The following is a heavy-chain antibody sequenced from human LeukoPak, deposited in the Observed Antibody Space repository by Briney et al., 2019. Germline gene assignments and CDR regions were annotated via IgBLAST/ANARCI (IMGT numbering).Heavy chain of an antibody. CDR3: ARRRKLWFGEFGWFDP. Sequence: PSGTLSLTCAVYGGSFSGYYWSWIRQPPGKGLEWIGEINHSGSTNYNPSLKSRVTISVDTSKNQFSLKLSSVTAADTAVYYCARRRKLWFGEFGWFDPWGQGTLVTVSS. V-gene: IGHV4-34*01. CDR1: GGSFSGYY. CDR2: INHSGST. J-gene: IGHJ5*02. D-gene: IGHD3-10*01.